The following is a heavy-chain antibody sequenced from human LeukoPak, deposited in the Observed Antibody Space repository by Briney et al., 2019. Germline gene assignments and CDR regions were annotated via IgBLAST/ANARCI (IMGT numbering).Heavy chain of an antibody. J-gene: IGHJ4*02. CDR3: SREGHSYGYLDY. Sequence: SQTLSLTCAVSGGSISSGGYSWSWIRQPPGKGLEWIGYIYHSGSTYYNPSLKSRVTISADRSKNQFSLKLSSVTAADTAVYYCSREGHSYGYLDYWGQGTLVTVSS. CDR2: IYHSGST. D-gene: IGHD5-18*01. CDR1: GGSISSGGYS. V-gene: IGHV4-30-2*01.